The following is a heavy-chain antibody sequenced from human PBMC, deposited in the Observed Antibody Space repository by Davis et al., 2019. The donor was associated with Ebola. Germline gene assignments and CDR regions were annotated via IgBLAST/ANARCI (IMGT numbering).Heavy chain of an antibody. J-gene: IGHJ3*02. CDR2: ISAYNGNT. Sequence: ASVKVSCKASGYTFTSYGISWVRQAPGQGLEWMGWISAYNGNTNYAQKLQGRVTMTTDTSTSTAYMELRSLRSDDTAVYYCARGLRVRGVMEGDAFDIWGQGTMVTVSS. CDR3: ARGLRVRGVMEGDAFDI. V-gene: IGHV1-18*04. CDR1: GYTFTSYG. D-gene: IGHD3-10*01.